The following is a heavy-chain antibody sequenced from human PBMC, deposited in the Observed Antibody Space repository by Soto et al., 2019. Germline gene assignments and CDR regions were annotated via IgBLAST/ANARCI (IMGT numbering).Heavy chain of an antibody. CDR2: ISGSGGST. CDR3: AKPGEYQLLRFDY. D-gene: IGHD2-2*01. CDR1: GFTFSSYA. J-gene: IGHJ4*02. Sequence: GGSLRLSCAASGFTFSSYAMSWVRQAPGKGLEWVSAISGSGGSTYYADSVKGRFTISRDNSKNTLYLQMNGLRAEDTAVYYCAKPGEYQLLRFDYWGQGTLVTVSS. V-gene: IGHV3-23*01.